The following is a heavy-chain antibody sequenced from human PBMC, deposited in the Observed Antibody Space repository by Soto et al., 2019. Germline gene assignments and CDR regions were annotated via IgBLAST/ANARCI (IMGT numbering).Heavy chain of an antibody. CDR3: ARGAVITMIVVVTYAFDI. Sequence: QVQLVQSGAEVKKPGSSVKVSCKASGGTFSSYAISWVRQAPGQGLEWMGGIIPIFGTANYAQKFQGRVTITADESTSTAYMELRSLRSEDTAVYYCARGAVITMIVVVTYAFDIWGQGTMVTVSS. D-gene: IGHD3-22*01. J-gene: IGHJ3*02. CDR1: GGTFSSYA. V-gene: IGHV1-69*01. CDR2: IIPIFGTA.